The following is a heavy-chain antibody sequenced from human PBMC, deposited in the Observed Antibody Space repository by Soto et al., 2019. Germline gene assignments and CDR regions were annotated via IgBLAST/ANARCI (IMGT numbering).Heavy chain of an antibody. Sequence: SETLSLTCTVSGGSISSSSYYWGWIRQPPGKGLEWIGSIYYSGSTYYNPSLKSRVTISVDTSKNQFSLKLSSVTAADTAVYYCERRRSPMVRGGSLDPWGQGTLVTVYS. J-gene: IGHJ5*02. CDR2: IYYSGST. D-gene: IGHD3-10*01. CDR3: ERRRSPMVRGGSLDP. V-gene: IGHV4-39*01. CDR1: GGSISSSSYY.